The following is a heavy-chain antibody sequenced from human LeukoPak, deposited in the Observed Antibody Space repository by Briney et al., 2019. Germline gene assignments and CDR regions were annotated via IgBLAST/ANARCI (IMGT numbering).Heavy chain of an antibody. CDR2: INWNGGST. V-gene: IGHV3-20*04. CDR3: ARGGGNPYYYMDV. Sequence: PGGSLRLSCAASGFTFDDYGVSWVRQAPGKGLEWVSGINWNGGSTGYADSVKGRFTISRDNAKNSLYLQMNSLRAEDTALYYCARGGGNPYYYMDVWGKGTTVTVSS. J-gene: IGHJ6*03. CDR1: GFTFDDYG. D-gene: IGHD4-23*01.